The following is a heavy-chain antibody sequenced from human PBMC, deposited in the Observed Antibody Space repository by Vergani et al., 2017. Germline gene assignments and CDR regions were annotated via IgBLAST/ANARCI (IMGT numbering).Heavy chain of an antibody. J-gene: IGHJ4*02. Sequence: QVQLQESGPGLVKPSETLSLTCTVSGGSISSYYWSWIRQPPGKGLEWIGYIYYSGSTNYNPSLKSRVTISVDTSKNQFSLKLSSMTAADTAVYYCASYLRDYGDYETFVYDYWGQGTLVTVSS. CDR3: ASYLRDYGDYETFVYDY. CDR2: IYYSGST. D-gene: IGHD4-17*01. V-gene: IGHV4-59*01. CDR1: GGSISSYY.